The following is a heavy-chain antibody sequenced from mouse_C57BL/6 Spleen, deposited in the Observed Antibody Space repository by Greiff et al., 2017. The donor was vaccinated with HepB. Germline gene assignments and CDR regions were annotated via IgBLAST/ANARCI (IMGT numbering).Heavy chain of an antibody. CDR3: ARHEGVYYEAMDY. CDR1: GYTFTEYT. CDR2: FYPGSGSI. Sequence: QVQLQQSGAELVKPGASVKLSCKASGYTFTEYTIHWVKQRSGQGLEWIGCFYPGSGSIKYNEKFKDKAPLTADKSSSTVYMELSSLTSEDSAVYCCARHEGVYYEAMDYWGQGTSVTVSS. V-gene: IGHV1-62-2*01. D-gene: IGHD2-4*01. J-gene: IGHJ4*01.